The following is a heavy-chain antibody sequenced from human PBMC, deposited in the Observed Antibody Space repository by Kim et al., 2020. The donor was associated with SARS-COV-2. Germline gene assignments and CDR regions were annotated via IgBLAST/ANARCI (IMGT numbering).Heavy chain of an antibody. D-gene: IGHD3-10*01. CDR3: ARESGRDRGVISGFLNY. J-gene: IGHJ4*02. Sequence: SVKVSCKASGGTFSSYAISWVRQAPGQGLEWMGRIIPILGIANYAQKFQGRVTITADKSTSTAYMELSSLRSEDTAVYYCARESGRDRGVISGFLNYWGQGTLVTVSS. V-gene: IGHV1-69*04. CDR1: GGTFSSYA. CDR2: IIPILGIA.